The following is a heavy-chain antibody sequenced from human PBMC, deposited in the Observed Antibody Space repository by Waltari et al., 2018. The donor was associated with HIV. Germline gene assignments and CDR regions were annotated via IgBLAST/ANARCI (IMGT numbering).Heavy chain of an antibody. CDR1: GFTFSSSG. D-gene: IGHD1-26*01. Sequence: QVQLVESGGGVVQPGRSLRLSCAASGFTFSSSGMHWVRQAPGKGLAWVAGISYDGINKYYADSVKGRFTISRDNSKNTLYLQMNSLRAEDTAVYYCAKSGRGFDYWGQGTLVTVSS. J-gene: IGHJ4*02. CDR2: ISYDGINK. CDR3: AKSGRGFDY. V-gene: IGHV3-30*18.